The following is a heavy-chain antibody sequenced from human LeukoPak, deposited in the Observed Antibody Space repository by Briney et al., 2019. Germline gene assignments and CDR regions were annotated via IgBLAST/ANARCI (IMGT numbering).Heavy chain of an antibody. CDR3: ATRKDSGSYFLYYYMDV. J-gene: IGHJ6*03. CDR1: GGSFSGYY. V-gene: IGHV4-34*01. D-gene: IGHD1-26*01. Sequence: SETLSLTCAVYGGSFSGYYWSWIRQPPGKGLEWMGEIKHSGSTYYNPSLKSRVTISVDTSKNQFSLKLISVTAADTAVYYCATRKDSGSYFLYYYMDVWGKGTTVTISS. CDR2: IKHSGST.